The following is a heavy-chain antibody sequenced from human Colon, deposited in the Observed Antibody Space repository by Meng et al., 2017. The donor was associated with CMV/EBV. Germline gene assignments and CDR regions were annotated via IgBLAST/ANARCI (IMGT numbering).Heavy chain of an antibody. Sequence: SCKASGYTFTSYGISWVRQAPGQGLEWMGWISAYNGNTNYAQKLQGRVTMTTDTSTSTAYMELRSLRSDDTAIYFCARAVDGGRSDPWGQGTLVTVSS. V-gene: IGHV1-18*01. CDR2: ISAYNGNT. CDR1: GYTFTSYG. CDR3: ARAVDGGRSDP. J-gene: IGHJ5*02. D-gene: IGHD3-16*01.